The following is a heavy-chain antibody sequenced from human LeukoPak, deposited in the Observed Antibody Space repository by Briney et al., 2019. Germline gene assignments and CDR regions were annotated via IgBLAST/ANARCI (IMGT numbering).Heavy chain of an antibody. CDR1: GGTFSSYA. CDR3: ATDPDGMDV. V-gene: IGHV1-8*03. CDR2: MNPNSGNT. J-gene: IGHJ6*02. Sequence: ASVKVSCKASGGTFSSYAISWVRQAPGQGLEWMGWMNPNSGNTGYAQKFQGRVTITRNTSISTAYMELSSLRSEDTAVYYCATDPDGMDVWGQGTTVTVSS.